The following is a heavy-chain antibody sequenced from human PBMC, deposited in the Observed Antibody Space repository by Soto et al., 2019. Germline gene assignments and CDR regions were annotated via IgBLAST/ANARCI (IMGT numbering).Heavy chain of an antibody. CDR3: TRYSGYEFLHHPFDY. V-gene: IGHV3-23*01. J-gene: IGHJ4*02. D-gene: IGHD5-12*01. CDR1: GFTFSSYA. Sequence: GGSLRLSCAASGFTFSSYAMIWVRQAPGKGLEWVSAISGSGGSTYYADSVKGRFTISRDNSKNTLYLQMNSLRAEDTAVYYCTRYSGYEFLHHPFDYWGQGTLVTVSS. CDR2: ISGSGGST.